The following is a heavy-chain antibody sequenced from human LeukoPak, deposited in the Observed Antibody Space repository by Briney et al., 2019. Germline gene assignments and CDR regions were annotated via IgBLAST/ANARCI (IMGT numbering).Heavy chain of an antibody. D-gene: IGHD3-10*01. CDR1: GFTFSDHY. J-gene: IGHJ4*02. V-gene: IGHV3-23*01. Sequence: PGGSLRLSCAASGFTFSDHYMDWVRQAPGKGLEWVSAISGSGGSTYYADSVKGRFTISRDNSKNTLYLQMNSLRAEDTAVYYCATNGGNLLWFGELLGKTNYFDYWGQGTLVTVS. CDR3: ATNGGNLLWFGELLGKTNYFDY. CDR2: ISGSGGST.